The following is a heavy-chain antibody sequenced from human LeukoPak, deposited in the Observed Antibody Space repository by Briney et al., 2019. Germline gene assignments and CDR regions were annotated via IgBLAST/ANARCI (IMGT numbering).Heavy chain of an antibody. Sequence: VASVKVSCKASGYTFTSYGISWVRQAPGQGLEWMGWISAYNGNTNYAQKLQGRVTITRNTSISTAYMELSSLRAEDTAVYYCAKDFSLKRWFDPWGQGTLVTVSS. V-gene: IGHV1-18*01. CDR2: ISAYNGNT. D-gene: IGHD3-3*01. CDR1: GYTFTSYG. J-gene: IGHJ5*02. CDR3: AKDFSLKRWFDP.